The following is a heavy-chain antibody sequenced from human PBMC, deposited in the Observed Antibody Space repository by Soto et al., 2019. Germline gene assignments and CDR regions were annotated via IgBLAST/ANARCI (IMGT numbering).Heavy chain of an antibody. V-gene: IGHV1-24*01. J-gene: IGHJ5*02. D-gene: IGHD3-22*01. CDR1: GYTLTELS. CDR2: FDPEDGET. Sequence: ASVKVSCKVSGYTLTELSMHWVRQAPGKGLEWMGGFDPEDGETIYAQKFQGRVTMTEDTSTDTAYMELSSLRSEDTAVYYCARVQTYYQDSIGYQPFHPWGQGTLVTVSS. CDR3: ARVQTYYQDSIGYQPFHP.